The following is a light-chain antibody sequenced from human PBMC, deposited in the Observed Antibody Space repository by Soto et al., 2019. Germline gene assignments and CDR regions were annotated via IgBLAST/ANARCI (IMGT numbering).Light chain of an antibody. Sequence: QSVLTQPRPVSGSAGPSIPISCTGTSSDVGGYNYVCWYQQHPGKAPKLMIYDVTKRPSGVPDRFSGSKSGNTASLTISGLQAEDEADYCCCSYAGSYSYVFGTGTKVTVL. V-gene: IGLV2-11*01. CDR3: CSYAGSYSYV. CDR1: SSDVGGYNY. CDR2: DVT. J-gene: IGLJ1*01.